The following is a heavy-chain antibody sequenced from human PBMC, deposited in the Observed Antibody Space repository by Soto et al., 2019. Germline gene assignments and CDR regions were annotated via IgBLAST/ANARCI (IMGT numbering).Heavy chain of an antibody. D-gene: IGHD3-16*01. CDR3: AKTKEGGFDP. J-gene: IGHJ5*02. V-gene: IGHV4-59*01. CDR1: GGSINTYY. Sequence: SETLSLTCTVSGGSINTYYWSWIRQPPGKGLEWIGYFHYSANTNYNPSLKSRVIISVDTSKNQFFLKLTSVTATDTAVYYCAKTKEGGFDPWGQGILVTVSS. CDR2: FHYSANT.